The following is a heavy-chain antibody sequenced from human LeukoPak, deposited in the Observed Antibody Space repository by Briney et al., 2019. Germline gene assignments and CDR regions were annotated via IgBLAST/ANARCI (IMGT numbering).Heavy chain of an antibody. CDR3: ARSRGRGYSGYEYLLLPGYSYGYYFDY. J-gene: IGHJ4*02. CDR1: GYTFTGYY. V-gene: IGHV1-2*04. D-gene: IGHD5-12*01. CDR2: INPNSGGT. Sequence: ASVKVSCKASGYTFTGYYMHWVRQAPGQGLEWLGWINPNSGGTNYAQKFQGWVTMTKDTSNSTVYMELSRLRSDDTAVYYCARSRGRGYSGYEYLLLPGYSYGYYFDYWGQGTLVTVSS.